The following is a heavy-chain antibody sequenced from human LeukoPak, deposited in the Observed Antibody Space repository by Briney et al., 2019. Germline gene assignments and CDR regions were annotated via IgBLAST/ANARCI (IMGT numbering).Heavy chain of an antibody. J-gene: IGHJ6*02. CDR1: GLTFDDYA. CDR2: ISWNSGSI. Sequence: QTGGSLRLSCAASGLTFDDYAMHWVRQAPGKGLEWVSGISWNSGSIGYADSVKGRFTISRDNAKNSLYLQMNSLRAEDTALYYCAKELYSSSWLNYYGMDVWGQGTTVTVSS. D-gene: IGHD6-13*01. CDR3: AKELYSSSWLNYYGMDV. V-gene: IGHV3-9*01.